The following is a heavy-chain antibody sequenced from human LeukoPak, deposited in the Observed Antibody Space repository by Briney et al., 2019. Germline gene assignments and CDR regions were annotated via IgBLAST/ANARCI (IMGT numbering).Heavy chain of an antibody. CDR1: GYTLTELS. Sequence: AASVKVSCKVSGYTLTELSMHWVRQAPGKGLEWMGGFDPEDGETIYAQKFQGRVTMTEDTSTDTAYMELSSLRSEDTAVYYCATLPLCSSTSCYEFDYWGQGTLVTVSS. CDR3: ATLPLCSSTSCYEFDY. V-gene: IGHV1-24*01. CDR2: FDPEDGET. J-gene: IGHJ4*02. D-gene: IGHD2-2*01.